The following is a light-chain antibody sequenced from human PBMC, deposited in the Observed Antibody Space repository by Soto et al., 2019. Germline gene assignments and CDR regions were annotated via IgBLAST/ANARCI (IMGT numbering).Light chain of an antibody. V-gene: IGLV2-14*03. CDR3: SSYRASSTTHYV. CDR2: DVS. J-gene: IGLJ1*01. CDR1: SSDVGGYNY. Sequence: QSALTQPASRSRSPGQSITISCTGTSSDVGGYNYVSWYQQHPGKAPKLMIYDVSNRPSGVSNRFSGSKSGNTASLTISGLQAEDEADYYCSSYRASSTTHYVFGTGTKVTIL.